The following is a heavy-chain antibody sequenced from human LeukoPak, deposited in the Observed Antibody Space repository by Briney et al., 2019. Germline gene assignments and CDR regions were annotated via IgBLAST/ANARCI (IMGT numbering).Heavy chain of an antibody. CDR1: GDSVSSNSAT. CDR3: ARGNGYPFDY. V-gene: IGHV6-1*01. D-gene: IGHD3-16*01. Sequence: SQTLSLTCAISGDSVSSNSATWNWVRQSPSRGLEWLGRTYYRSKWYNDYAVSVKGRVTINPDASKKQFSLQLNSVTPEDTAMYYCARGNGYPFDYWGQGTLVTVSS. J-gene: IGHJ4*02. CDR2: TYYRSKWYN.